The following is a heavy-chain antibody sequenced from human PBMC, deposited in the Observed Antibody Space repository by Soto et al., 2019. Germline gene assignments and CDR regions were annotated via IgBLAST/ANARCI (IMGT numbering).Heavy chain of an antibody. CDR1: GGTFSSYA. J-gene: IGHJ6*02. V-gene: IGHV1-69*13. CDR2: IIPIFGTA. CDR3: AVRSTPYYYGMDV. Sequence: SVKVSCKASGGTFSSYAISWVRQAPGQGLEWMGGIIPIFGTANYAQKFQGRVTITADESTSTAYMELSSLRSEDTAVYYCAVRSTPYYYGMDVWGQGTTVTVSS.